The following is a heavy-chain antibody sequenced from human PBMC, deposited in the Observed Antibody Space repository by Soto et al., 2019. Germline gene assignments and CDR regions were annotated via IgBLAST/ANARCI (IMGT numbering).Heavy chain of an antibody. CDR3: AKPLPLYGGKGSPGGDY. V-gene: IGHV3-23*01. J-gene: IGHJ4*02. CDR1: GFTFSSYA. D-gene: IGHD4-17*01. CDR2: ISGSGGST. Sequence: EVQLLESGGGLVQPGGSLRLSCAASGFTFSSYAMSWVRQAPGNGLEWVSAISGSGGSTYYADSVKGRFTISRDNSKNTLYLQMNSLRAEDTAVYYCAKPLPLYGGKGSPGGDYWGQGTLVTVSS.